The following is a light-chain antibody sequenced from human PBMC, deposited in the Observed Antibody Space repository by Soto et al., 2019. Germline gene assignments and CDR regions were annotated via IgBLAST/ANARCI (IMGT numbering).Light chain of an antibody. CDR3: QQYGSSPFT. J-gene: IGKJ3*01. Sequence: EIVMTQSPATLSVSPGERATLSCRASQSVSNNYLAWYQQRPGQAPRLIIYGASSRATGIPDRFSGSGSGTDFTLTISRLEPEDFAVYYCQQYGSSPFTFGPGTKVDIK. CDR2: GAS. CDR1: QSVSNNY. V-gene: IGKV3-20*01.